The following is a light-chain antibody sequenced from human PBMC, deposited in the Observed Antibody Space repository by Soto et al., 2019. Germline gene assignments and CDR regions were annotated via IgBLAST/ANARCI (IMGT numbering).Light chain of an antibody. J-gene: IGKJ4*01. CDR2: GAS. CDR1: QSVSSSY. CDR3: QQYHTWPVT. V-gene: IGKV3-20*01. Sequence: EIVLTQSPGTLSLSPGERATLSCRASQSVSSSYLAWYQQKPGQAPRLLIYGASSRATGIPDRFSGSGSGTDFTLTINSLQSEDCATYYCQQYHTWPVTFGGGTKVEIK.